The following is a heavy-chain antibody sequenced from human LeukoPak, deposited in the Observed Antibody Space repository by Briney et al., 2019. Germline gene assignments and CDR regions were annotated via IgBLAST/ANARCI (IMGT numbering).Heavy chain of an antibody. D-gene: IGHD3-9*01. CDR3: ARDPGTIQDAFDI. CDR2: ISSSGSTI. J-gene: IGHJ3*02. CDR1: GFTFSSYE. V-gene: IGHV3-48*03. Sequence: PGGSLRLSCAASGFTFSSYEMNWVRQAPGKGLEWVSYISSSGSTIYYADSVKGRFTTSRDNAKNSLYLQMNSLRAEDTAVYYCARDPGTIQDAFDIWGQGTMVTVSS.